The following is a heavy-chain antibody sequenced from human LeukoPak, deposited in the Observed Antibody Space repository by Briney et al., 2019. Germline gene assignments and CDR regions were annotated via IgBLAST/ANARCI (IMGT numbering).Heavy chain of an antibody. V-gene: IGHV3-23*01. CDR1: GFTFSSYA. D-gene: IGHD3-22*01. Sequence: GGSLRLSCAASGFTFSSYAMSWFRQAPGKGLEWVSAISGSGGSTYYADSVKGRFTISRDNSKNTLYLQMNSLRAEDTAVYYCAKDRDYYDSSGYYLYWGQGTLVTVSS. CDR2: ISGSGGST. J-gene: IGHJ4*02. CDR3: AKDRDYYDSSGYYLY.